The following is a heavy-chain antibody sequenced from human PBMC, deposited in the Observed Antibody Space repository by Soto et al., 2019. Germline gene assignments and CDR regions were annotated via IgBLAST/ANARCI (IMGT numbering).Heavy chain of an antibody. CDR2: IIPIFGTA. Sequence: ASVKVSCKASGGTFSSYAISWVRQAPGQGLEWMGGIIPIFGTANYAQKFQGRVAITADESTSTAYMELSSLRSEDTAVYYCASSSDWYGQGMDVWGQGTTVTSP. J-gene: IGHJ6*02. D-gene: IGHD6-19*01. V-gene: IGHV1-69*13. CDR3: ASSSDWYGQGMDV. CDR1: GGTFSSYA.